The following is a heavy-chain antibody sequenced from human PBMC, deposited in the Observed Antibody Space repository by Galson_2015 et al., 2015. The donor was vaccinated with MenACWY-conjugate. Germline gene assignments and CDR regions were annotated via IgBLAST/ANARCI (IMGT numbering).Heavy chain of an antibody. CDR2: IDWDDDK. D-gene: IGHD3-22*01. J-gene: IGHJ4*02. V-gene: IGHV2-70*11. CDR1: GFSLSTSGMC. CDR3: ARTRYYYGSSGYYRIDY. Sequence: PALVKPTQTLTLTCTFSGFSLSTSGMCVSWIRQPPGKALEWLARIDWDDDKYYSTSLKTRLTISKDTSKNQVVLTMTNMDPVDTATYYCARTRYYYGSSGYYRIDYWGQGTLVTVSS.